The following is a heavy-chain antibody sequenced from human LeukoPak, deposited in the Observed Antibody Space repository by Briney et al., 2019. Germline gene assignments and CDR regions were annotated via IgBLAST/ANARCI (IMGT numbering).Heavy chain of an antibody. CDR3: ARDPRVTIFGVVIKGNAFDI. CDR1: GFTFSSYG. D-gene: IGHD3-3*01. CDR2: IWYDGSNK. Sequence: GGSLRLSCAASGFTFSSYGMHWVRQAPGKGLEWVAVIWYDGSNKYYADSVKGRFTISRDNSKNTLYLQMNGLRAEDTAVYYCARDPRVTIFGVVIKGNAFDIWGQGTMVTVSS. V-gene: IGHV3-33*01. J-gene: IGHJ3*02.